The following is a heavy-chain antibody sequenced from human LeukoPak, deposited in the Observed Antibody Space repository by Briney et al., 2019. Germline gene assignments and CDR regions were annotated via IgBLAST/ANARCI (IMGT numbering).Heavy chain of an antibody. J-gene: IGHJ5*02. CDR1: GGSFSGYY. CDR2: INHSGRT. D-gene: IGHD2-15*01. V-gene: IGHV4-34*01. Sequence: SETLSLTCAVYGGSFSGYYWTWIRQPPGKGLEWIGEINHSGRTYYNPSLQSRVTISLDTSKNQFSLKLTSVTAADTAVYYCATEPGYCSGGSCCGGWFDPWGQGTLVTVSS. CDR3: ATEPGYCSGGSCCGGWFDP.